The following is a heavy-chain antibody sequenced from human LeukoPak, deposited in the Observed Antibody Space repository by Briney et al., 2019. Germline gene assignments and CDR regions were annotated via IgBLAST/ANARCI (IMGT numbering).Heavy chain of an antibody. Sequence: SETLSLTCTVSGGSISSGSYYWSWIRQPAGKGLEWIGRIYTSGSTNYNPSLKSRVTISVDTSKNQFSLKLSSVTAADTAVYYCARDPGGDCSGGSCYSGYMDVWGKGTTVTISS. CDR3: ARDPGGDCSGGSCYSGYMDV. D-gene: IGHD2-15*01. CDR1: GGSISSGSYY. J-gene: IGHJ6*03. V-gene: IGHV4-61*02. CDR2: IYTSGST.